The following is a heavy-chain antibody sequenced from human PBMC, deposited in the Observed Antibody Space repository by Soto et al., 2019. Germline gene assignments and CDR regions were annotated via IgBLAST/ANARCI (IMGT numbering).Heavy chain of an antibody. CDR3: ARIYRKLIDY. Sequence: SSETLSLTCTVSGGSISSSSYYWGWIRQPPGKGLEWIGSIYYSGSTYYNPSLKSRVTISVDTSKNQFSLKLSSVTAADTAVYYCARIYRKLIDYWGQGTLVTVSS. CDR1: GGSISSSSYY. J-gene: IGHJ4*02. D-gene: IGHD3-16*02. V-gene: IGHV4-39*01. CDR2: IYYSGST.